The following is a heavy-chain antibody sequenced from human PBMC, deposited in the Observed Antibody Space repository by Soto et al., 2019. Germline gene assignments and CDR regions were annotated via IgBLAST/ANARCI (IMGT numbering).Heavy chain of an antibody. CDR2: ISGSGGST. Sequence: GGSLRLSCAASGFTFSSYAMSWVRQAPGKGLEWVSAISGSGGSTYYADSVKGRFTISRDNSKNTLYLQMNSLRAEDTAVYYCAKGYDSSGYYPSYWYFDLWGRGTLVTVSS. J-gene: IGHJ2*01. D-gene: IGHD3-22*01. CDR1: GFTFSSYA. V-gene: IGHV3-23*01. CDR3: AKGYDSSGYYPSYWYFDL.